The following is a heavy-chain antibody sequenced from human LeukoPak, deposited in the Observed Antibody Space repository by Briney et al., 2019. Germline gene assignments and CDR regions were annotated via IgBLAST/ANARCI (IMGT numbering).Heavy chain of an antibody. J-gene: IGHJ6*02. CDR2: IYYSGST. CDR1: GGSFSGYY. CDR3: ARDLRTTTGMDV. Sequence: SETLSLTCAVYGGSFSGYYWSWIRQPPGKGLEWIGYIYYSGSTNYNPSLKSRVIISVDTSKNQFSLKLSSVTAADTAVYYCARDLRTTTGMDVWGQGTTVTVSS. V-gene: IGHV4-59*01. D-gene: IGHD4-11*01.